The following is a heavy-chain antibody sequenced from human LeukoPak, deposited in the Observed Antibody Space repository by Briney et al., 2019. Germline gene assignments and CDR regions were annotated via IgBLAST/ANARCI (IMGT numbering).Heavy chain of an antibody. CDR2: ITSSGVST. CDR3: AKDQLEGLYYDSSGYYDY. Sequence: GGSLRLSCAASGFTFSSYGMSWVRQAPGKGLEWISTITSSGVSTYYADSVKGRFTISRDNSKNTLYLQMTSLRAEDTALYYCAKDQLEGLYYDSSGYYDYWGQGTLVSVSS. D-gene: IGHD3-22*01. J-gene: IGHJ4*02. CDR1: GFTFSSYG. V-gene: IGHV3-23*01.